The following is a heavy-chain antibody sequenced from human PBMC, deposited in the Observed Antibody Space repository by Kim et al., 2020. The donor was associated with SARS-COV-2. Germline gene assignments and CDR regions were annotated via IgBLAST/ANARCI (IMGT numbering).Heavy chain of an antibody. Sequence: GGSLRLSCAASGFTFSSYGMHWVRQAPGKGLEWVAVISYDGSNKYYADSVKGRFTISRDNSKNTLYLQMNSLRAEDTAVYYCAKTVRHGEDYCSGGSCLTRDGMDVWGQGTTVTVSS. V-gene: IGHV3-30*18. CDR2: ISYDGSNK. CDR3: AKTVRHGEDYCSGGSCLTRDGMDV. J-gene: IGHJ6*02. D-gene: IGHD2-15*01. CDR1: GFTFSSYG.